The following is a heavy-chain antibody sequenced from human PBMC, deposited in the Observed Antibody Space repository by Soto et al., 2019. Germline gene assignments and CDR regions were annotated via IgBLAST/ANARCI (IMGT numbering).Heavy chain of an antibody. CDR1: GYTFNSYG. V-gene: IGHV1-18*01. J-gene: IGHJ4*02. CDR2: IRGYNGNT. Sequence: QVQLVQSGAEVKKPGASVKVSCKASGYTFNSYGISWVRQAPGQGLEWMGWIRGYNGNTNYAQKFQGRVTMTTDTXXSTADMELRGLTSDDTAVYYWARDRGGSGRYSFDSWGQGTLVIVSS. D-gene: IGHD3-10*01. CDR3: ARDRGGSGRYSFDS.